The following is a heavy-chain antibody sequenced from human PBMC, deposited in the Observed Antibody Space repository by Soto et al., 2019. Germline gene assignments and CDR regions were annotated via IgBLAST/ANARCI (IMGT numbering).Heavy chain of an antibody. Sequence: ASVKVSCKASGGTFSSYTISWVRQAPGQGLEWMGRIIPILGIANYAQKFQGRVTITADKSTGTAYMELSSLRSEDTAVYYCARDFAGCSSTSCQNYYYYMDVWGKGTTVTVSS. J-gene: IGHJ6*03. V-gene: IGHV1-69*04. D-gene: IGHD2-2*01. CDR2: IIPILGIA. CDR3: ARDFAGCSSTSCQNYYYYMDV. CDR1: GGTFSSYT.